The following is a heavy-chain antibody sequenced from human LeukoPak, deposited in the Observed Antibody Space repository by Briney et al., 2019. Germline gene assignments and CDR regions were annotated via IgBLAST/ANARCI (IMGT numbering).Heavy chain of an antibody. CDR1: GFTFSSYA. J-gene: IGHJ5*02. Sequence: PGRSLRLSCAASGFTFSSYAMHWVRQAPGKGLEWVAVISYDGSNKYYADSVKGRFTISRDNAKNSLYLQMNSLRAEDTAVYYCAKYGSGSYYSPPFDPWGQGTLSPSPQ. V-gene: IGHV3-30*04. D-gene: IGHD3-10*01. CDR2: ISYDGSNK. CDR3: AKYGSGSYYSPPFDP.